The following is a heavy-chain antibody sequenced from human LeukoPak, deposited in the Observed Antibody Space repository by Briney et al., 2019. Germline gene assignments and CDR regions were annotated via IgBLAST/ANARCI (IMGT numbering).Heavy chain of an antibody. D-gene: IGHD2-8*01. CDR2: LNPQSGHT. CDR1: GYTFITYD. Sequence: GASVKLSCKASGYTFITYDIIWVRQAAGKGLEWVGWLNPQSGHTGYTECFKGRVIMTMDSSISTAYMELSSLRFQDTAVYYCARGPWFRSLVGYCANGVCYPGYWGQGTLVTVSS. J-gene: IGHJ4*02. V-gene: IGHV1-8*01. CDR3: ARGPWFRSLVGYCANGVCYPGY.